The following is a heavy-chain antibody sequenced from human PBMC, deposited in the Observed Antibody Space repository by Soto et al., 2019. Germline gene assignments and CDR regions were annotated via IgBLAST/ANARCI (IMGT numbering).Heavy chain of an antibody. D-gene: IGHD5-18*01. CDR2: INHSGST. CDR1: GGSFSGYY. Sequence: QVQLQQWGAGLLKPSETLSLTCAVYGGSFSGYYWSWIRQPPGKGLEWIGEINHSGSTNYNPSLKSRVTIPVDTSKNQFSLKLSSVTAADTAVYYCARARYHSYGYPYYYYMDVWGKGTTVTVSS. V-gene: IGHV4-34*01. CDR3: ARARYHSYGYPYYYYMDV. J-gene: IGHJ6*03.